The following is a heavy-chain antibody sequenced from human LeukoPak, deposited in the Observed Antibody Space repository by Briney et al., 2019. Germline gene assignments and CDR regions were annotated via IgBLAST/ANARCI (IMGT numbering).Heavy chain of an antibody. V-gene: IGHV7-4-1*02. CDR2: INTNTGNP. CDR3: ARESRAYGDSDYYYYMDV. Sequence: GASVKVSCKASGYTFTSYAMNWVRQAPGQGLEWMGWINTNTGNPTYAQGFTGRFVFSLDTSVSTAYLQISSLKAEDTAVYYCARESRAYGDSDYYYYMDVWGKGTTVTVSS. J-gene: IGHJ6*03. CDR1: GYTFTSYA. D-gene: IGHD4-17*01.